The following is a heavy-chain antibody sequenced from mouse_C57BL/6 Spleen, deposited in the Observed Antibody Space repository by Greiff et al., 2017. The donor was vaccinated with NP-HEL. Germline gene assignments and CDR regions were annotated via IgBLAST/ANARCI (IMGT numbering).Heavy chain of an antibody. CDR2: ISSGGSYT. Sequence: EVQLVESGGDLVKPGGSLKLSCAASGFTFSSYGMSWVRQTPDKRLEWVATISSGGSYTYYPDSVKGRFTISRDNAKNTLYLQMSSLKSEDTAMYYCARQGGANFYWYFDVWGTGTTVTVSS. J-gene: IGHJ1*03. CDR3: ARQGGANFYWYFDV. D-gene: IGHD4-1*01. CDR1: GFTFSSYG. V-gene: IGHV5-6*01.